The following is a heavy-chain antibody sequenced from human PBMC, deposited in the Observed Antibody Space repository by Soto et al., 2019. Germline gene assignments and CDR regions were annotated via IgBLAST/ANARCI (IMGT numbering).Heavy chain of an antibody. J-gene: IGHJ5*02. Sequence: QVQLVQSGAEVKKPGASVKVSCKASGYTFIGYYIHWVRQAPGQGLEWMGRINPRSGDTTYAQKFQGRLTMTRDTSISTAYMELSSLRSDDTAVYYCGRDGVGATQLGWFDPWGQGSLVTVSS. CDR2: INPRSGDT. CDR1: GYTFIGYY. CDR3: GRDGVGATQLGWFDP. V-gene: IGHV1-2*06. D-gene: IGHD1-26*01.